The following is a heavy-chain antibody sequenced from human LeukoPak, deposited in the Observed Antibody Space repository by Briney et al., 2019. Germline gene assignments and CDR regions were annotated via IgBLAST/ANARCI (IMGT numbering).Heavy chain of an antibody. Sequence: PSETLSLTCTVSGYSISSGYYWGWIRQPPGKGLEWIGRMSHFLNTYYNPSLKSRVTISADTSKNQFSLKLTSVTAADTAVYYCARSSGGYSYGQRDYWGQGTLVTVSS. CDR1: GYSISSGYY. J-gene: IGHJ4*02. V-gene: IGHV4-38-2*02. D-gene: IGHD5-18*01. CDR2: MSHFLNT. CDR3: ARSSGGYSYGQRDY.